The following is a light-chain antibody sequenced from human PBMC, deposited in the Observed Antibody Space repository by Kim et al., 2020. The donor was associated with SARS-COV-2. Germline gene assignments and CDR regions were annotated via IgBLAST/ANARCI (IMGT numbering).Light chain of an antibody. CDR1: SSDLGDYDY. J-gene: IGLJ3*02. V-gene: IGLV2-14*03. CDR2: GVS. Sequence: GQSITISCTGNSSDLGDYDYVSWYQQHPGKAPKCIIYGVSNRPSGVSSRFSGSKSGTTASLTVSGLQAEDEADYYCSSYTTTSTWLFGGGTQLTVL. CDR3: SSYTTTSTWL.